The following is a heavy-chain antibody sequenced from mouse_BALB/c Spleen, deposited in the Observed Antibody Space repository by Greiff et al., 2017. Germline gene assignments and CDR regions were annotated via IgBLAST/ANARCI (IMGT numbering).Heavy chain of an antibody. D-gene: IGHD4-1*01. CDR2: ISSGGSYT. V-gene: IGHV5-9-4*01. CDR3: ARDRTGTSYAMDY. Sequence: EVKVEESGGGLVKPGGSLKLSCAASGFTFSSYAMSWVRQSPEKRLEWVAEISSGGSYTYYPDTVTGRFTISRDNAKNTLYLEMSSLRSEDTAMYYCARDRTGTSYAMDYWGQGTSVTVSS. J-gene: IGHJ4*01. CDR1: GFTFSSYA.